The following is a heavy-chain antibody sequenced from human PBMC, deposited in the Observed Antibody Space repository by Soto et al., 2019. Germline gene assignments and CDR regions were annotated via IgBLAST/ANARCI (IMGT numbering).Heavy chain of an antibody. D-gene: IGHD2-15*01. Sequence: QVQLVQSGAEEKKPGASVKVSCKASGYTFTSYAMHWVRQAPGQRLEWMGWINAGNGNTKYSQKFQGRVTITRDTSASTAYMELSSMRSEDTAVYYCARVTVVTHFGYWGQGTRVTVAS. J-gene: IGHJ4*02. CDR2: INAGNGNT. CDR3: ARVTVVTHFGY. V-gene: IGHV1-3*05. CDR1: GYTFTSYA.